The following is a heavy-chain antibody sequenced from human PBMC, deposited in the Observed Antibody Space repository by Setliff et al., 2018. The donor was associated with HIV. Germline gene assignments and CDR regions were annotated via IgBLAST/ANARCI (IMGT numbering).Heavy chain of an antibody. Sequence: SETLSLTCAVYGESFSGYYWTWIRQPPGKGLEWIGEVNHSGNTNYNPSLKSRVTISADTSKNQFSLKLTSVTAADTAVYFCARPAFGIGGGSLFDSWGQGIVVTVSS. CDR2: VNHSGNT. V-gene: IGHV4-34*01. CDR3: ARPAFGIGGGSLFDS. J-gene: IGHJ4*02. D-gene: IGHD3-3*01. CDR1: GESFSGYY.